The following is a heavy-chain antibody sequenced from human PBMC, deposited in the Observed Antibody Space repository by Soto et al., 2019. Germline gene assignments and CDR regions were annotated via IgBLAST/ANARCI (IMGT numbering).Heavy chain of an antibody. Sequence: GPGVKKPGASVKVSCKTSGYTPTNYDIGWVRQAPGQGLEYMGWISAYNGNTNYARKLQDRVTLTTDTSTRTAYMELRSPQSDDTAIYYCARGLYRRGTYYAFDNWGQGTLVTVSS. CDR2: ISAYNGNT. CDR1: GYTPTNYD. J-gene: IGHJ4*02. V-gene: IGHV1-18*01. CDR3: ARGLYRRGTYYAFDN. D-gene: IGHD1-26*01.